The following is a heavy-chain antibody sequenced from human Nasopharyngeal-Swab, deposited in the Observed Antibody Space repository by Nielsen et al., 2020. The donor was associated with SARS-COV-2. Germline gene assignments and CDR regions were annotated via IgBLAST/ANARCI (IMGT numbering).Heavy chain of an antibody. V-gene: IGHV4-59*01. D-gene: IGHD3-3*01. CDR3: ARGVGFLAYYFDY. Sequence: GSLRLSCTVSGGSISNSYWSWIRQPPGKGPEWIGYIYYSGSTNYNPSLKSRVTISVDTSKNQFSLKLSSVTAADTAVYYCARGVGFLAYYFDYWGQGTLVTVSS. CDR1: GGSISNSY. J-gene: IGHJ4*02. CDR2: IYYSGST.